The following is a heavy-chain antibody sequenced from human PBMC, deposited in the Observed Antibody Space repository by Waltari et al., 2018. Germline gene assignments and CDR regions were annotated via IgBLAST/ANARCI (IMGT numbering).Heavy chain of an antibody. V-gene: IGHV3-13*01. CDR3: ARAVTIGDYYMDV. CDR2: IGTAGDT. CDR1: GFTFSSYD. J-gene: IGHJ6*03. Sequence: EVQLVESGGGLVQPGGSLRLSCAASGFTFSSYDMHWVRQATGKGREWVSAIGTAGDTYYPGSVKGRFTISRENAKNSLYLQMNSLRAGDTAVYYCARAVTIGDYYMDVWGKGTTVTVSS. D-gene: IGHD3-9*01.